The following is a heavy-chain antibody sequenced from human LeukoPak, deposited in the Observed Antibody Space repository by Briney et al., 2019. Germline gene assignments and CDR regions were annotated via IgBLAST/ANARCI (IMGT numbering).Heavy chain of an antibody. CDR1: GFTFSSYW. CDR2: IKQDGSEK. CDR3: ARARSGYFPFWYFAL. V-gene: IGHV3-7*01. J-gene: IGHJ2*01. Sequence: GGSLRLSCAASGFTFSSYWMSWVRQAPGKGLEWVANIKQDGSEKYYVDSVKGRFTISRDNAKNSLYLQMNSLRAEDTAVYYCARARSGYFPFWYFALWGRGTLVTVSS. D-gene: IGHD3-3*01.